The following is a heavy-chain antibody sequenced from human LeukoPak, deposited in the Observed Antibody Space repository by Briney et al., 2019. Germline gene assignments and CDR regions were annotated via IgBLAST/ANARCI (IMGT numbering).Heavy chain of an antibody. CDR1: GYTFTGYY. CDR2: INPNSGGT. CDR3: AREGQITMVRGVQDY. V-gene: IGHV1-2*04. Sequence: ASVKVSCKASGYTFTGYYMHWVRQAPGQGLEWMGWINPNSGGTNYAQKFQGWVTMTRDTSISTAYMELSRLRSDDTAVYYCAREGQITMVRGVQDYWGQGTLVTVSS. D-gene: IGHD3-10*01. J-gene: IGHJ4*02.